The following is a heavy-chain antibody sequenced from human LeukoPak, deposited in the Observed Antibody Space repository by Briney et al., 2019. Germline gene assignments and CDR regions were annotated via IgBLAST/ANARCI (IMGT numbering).Heavy chain of an antibody. J-gene: IGHJ3*02. CDR2: ISSSISVI. Sequence: PGGSLRLSCAASGFTFSSYSMNWVRQAPGKGLEWVSYISSSISVIYYADSVKGRFTISRDNAKNSLYLQMNSLRDEGTAVYYCARDQYSGHWYYALDIWGQGTMVTVSS. CDR1: GFTFSSYS. D-gene: IGHD6-19*01. V-gene: IGHV3-48*02. CDR3: ARDQYSGHWYYALDI.